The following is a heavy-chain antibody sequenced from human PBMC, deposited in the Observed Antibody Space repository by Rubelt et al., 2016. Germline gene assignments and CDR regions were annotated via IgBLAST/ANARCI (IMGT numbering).Heavy chain of an antibody. J-gene: IGHJ4*02. V-gene: IGHV1-3*01. Sequence: QVQLVQSGAEVKKPGASVKVSCKASGYTFTSYAMHWVRQAPGQRLEWMGWINAGNGNPKYSQKFQGRGTITRDTSASTAYMELSSLRSEDTAVYYCARGGLSELLWFGESRIDYWGQGTLVTVSS. CDR1: GYTFTSYA. CDR3: ARGGLSELLWFGESRIDY. D-gene: IGHD3-10*01. CDR2: INAGNGNP.